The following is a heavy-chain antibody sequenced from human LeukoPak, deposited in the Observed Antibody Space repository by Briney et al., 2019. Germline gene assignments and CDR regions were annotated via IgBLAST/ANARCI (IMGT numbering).Heavy chain of an antibody. V-gene: IGHV3-15*01. Sequence: GGSLRLSCAAPGFTFRNAWLSWVRKAPGKGLEWFGRIKSKTDGGTTDYAAPVKGRFTISRDDSKNTLYLQMNSLKTEDTAVYYCTSGYDFYWGQGTLVTVSS. CDR1: GFTFRNAW. CDR2: IKSKTDGGTT. J-gene: IGHJ4*02. CDR3: TSGYDFY. D-gene: IGHD5-12*01.